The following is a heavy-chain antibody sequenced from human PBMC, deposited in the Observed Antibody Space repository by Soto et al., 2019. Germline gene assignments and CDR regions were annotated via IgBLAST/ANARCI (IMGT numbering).Heavy chain of an antibody. J-gene: IGHJ5*02. Sequence: GGSLRLSCTASGFTLSSYWIHWVRQAPGKGLVWVAYINYDGTNRNYADSVKGRFTISRDNSKNTLYLQMDSLRAEDTAVYYCAKGFWSGYFPGWFDPWGQGTLVTV. CDR1: GFTLSSYW. CDR2: INYDGTNR. D-gene: IGHD3-3*01. CDR3: AKGFWSGYFPGWFDP. V-gene: IGHV3-74*01.